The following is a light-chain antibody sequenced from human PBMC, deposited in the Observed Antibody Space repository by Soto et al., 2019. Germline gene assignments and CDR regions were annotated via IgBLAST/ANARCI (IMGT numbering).Light chain of an antibody. Sequence: QSALTQPRSVSGSPGQSVTISCTGTSSDVGAYNYVSWHQQHPGKAPKLVIYVVTQRPSGVPDRFSASKSGITASLTISGLQAEDEADYYCCSYAAGDSFKFGGGTKLTVL. CDR1: SSDVGAYNY. V-gene: IGLV2-11*01. CDR2: VVT. CDR3: CSYAAGDSFK. J-gene: IGLJ2*01.